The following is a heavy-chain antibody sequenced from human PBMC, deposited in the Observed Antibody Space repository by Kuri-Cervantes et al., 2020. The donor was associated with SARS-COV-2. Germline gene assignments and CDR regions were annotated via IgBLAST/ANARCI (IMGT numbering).Heavy chain of an antibody. CDR1: GFTVSTYT. CDR2: ISVSGTTM. J-gene: IGHJ4*02. Sequence: RGSLRLSCAASGFTVSTYTMNWVRQAPGKGLEWVSYISVSGTTMYYADSVKGRFTIYRDNAKNSLYLQMNSLRADDTAVYYCVRKGDSWGQGTLVTVSS. V-gene: IGHV3-48*01. CDR3: VRKGDS.